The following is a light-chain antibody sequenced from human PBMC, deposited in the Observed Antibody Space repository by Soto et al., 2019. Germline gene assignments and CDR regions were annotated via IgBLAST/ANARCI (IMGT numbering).Light chain of an antibody. CDR3: QKYISAPIT. Sequence: DIQMTQSPSSLSASVGDRVTITCRSSHDIHNYLAWYQQKPGKVPKLLIYAASTLQSGVPSRFSGSGSGTDFSLTISSLQPEDVATYYCQKYISAPITFGQGTRLEIK. J-gene: IGKJ5*01. CDR1: HDIHNY. CDR2: AAS. V-gene: IGKV1-27*01.